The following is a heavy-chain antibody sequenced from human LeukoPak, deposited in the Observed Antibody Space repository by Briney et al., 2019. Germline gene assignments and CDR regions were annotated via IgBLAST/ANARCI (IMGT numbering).Heavy chain of an antibody. V-gene: IGHV4-4*09. Sequence: SVTLSLTCTVSGGSISTYYWSWIRRPPGKGLEWIAYIHASGPTNYNPSLKSRITISVDTSKNQFSLKLSSVTAADTAVYYCARHDAGIAARPFDNWGQGTLVTVSS. CDR1: GGSISTYY. J-gene: IGHJ4*02. CDR3: ARHDAGIAARPFDN. CDR2: IHASGPT. D-gene: IGHD6-6*01.